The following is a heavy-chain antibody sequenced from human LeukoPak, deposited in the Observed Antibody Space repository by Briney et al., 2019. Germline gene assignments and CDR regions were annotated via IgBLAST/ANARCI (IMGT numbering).Heavy chain of an antibody. CDR2: IYSTGDA. V-gene: IGHV4-38-2*01. D-gene: IGHD3-22*01. J-gene: IGHJ4*02. CDR1: GYSISSGYY. CDR3: ARVLYDTRTFDY. Sequence: SETLSLTCDVSGYSISSGYYWAWIRQTPGKGLQYIGMIYSTGDAYYSPSLKSRVTMSVDTSKHQFSLQLTSVTGADTAIYYCARVLYDTRTFDYWGQGTLVTVSS.